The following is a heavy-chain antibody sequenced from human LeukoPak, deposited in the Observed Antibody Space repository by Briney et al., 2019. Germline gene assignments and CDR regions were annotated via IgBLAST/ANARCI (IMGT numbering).Heavy chain of an antibody. CDR1: GFTFSSYE. J-gene: IGHJ3*02. Sequence: GGSLGLSCAASGFTFSSYEMNWVRQAPGKGLEWISYISSSGSTIHYTDSVKGRFTISRDNAKNSLSLQMTSLRADDTAVYYCARDSPYGPDAFDIWGRGTMVTVSS. V-gene: IGHV3-48*03. CDR2: ISSSGSTI. D-gene: IGHD3-10*01. CDR3: ARDSPYGPDAFDI.